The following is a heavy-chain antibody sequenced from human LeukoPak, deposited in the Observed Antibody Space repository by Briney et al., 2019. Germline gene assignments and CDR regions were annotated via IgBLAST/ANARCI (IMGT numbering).Heavy chain of an antibody. D-gene: IGHD1-1*01. Sequence: ASVKVSCKASGYTFTDYYIHWVRQAPGQGLEWMGWINPNSGGSNNAQKFQGRVTMTRDTSISTAYMELSSLRSGDTAVFYCARRGGNEGYDYWGQGTLVTVSS. J-gene: IGHJ4*02. V-gene: IGHV1-2*02. CDR1: GYTFTDYY. CDR2: INPNSGGS. CDR3: ARRGGNEGYDY.